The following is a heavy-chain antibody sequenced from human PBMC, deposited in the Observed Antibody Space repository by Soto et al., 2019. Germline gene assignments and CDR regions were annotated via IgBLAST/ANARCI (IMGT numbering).Heavy chain of an antibody. CDR3: ARTAVARTMGPSWAY. Sequence: KGLEWIGYIYYSGSTNYNPSLKSRVTIAVDTSNSQFSLKVSSVSAADTAVYFFARTAVARTMGPSWAYWGHGTFVTVSS. V-gene: IGHV4-59*01. J-gene: IGHJ4*01. CDR2: IYYSGST. D-gene: IGHD6-19*01.